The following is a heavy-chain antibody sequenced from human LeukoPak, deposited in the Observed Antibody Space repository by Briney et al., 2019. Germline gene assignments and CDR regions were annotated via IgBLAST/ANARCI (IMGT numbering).Heavy chain of an antibody. J-gene: IGHJ3*02. CDR3: AREESSKDDAFDI. Sequence: GGSLRLSCAASGFTFSSYAMHWGRQAPGKGLEWVAVISYDGSNKYYADSVKGRFTISRDNSKNTLYLQMNSLRAEDTAVYYCAREESSKDDAFDIWGQGTMVTVSS. CDR1: GFTFSSYA. CDR2: ISYDGSNK. V-gene: IGHV3-30-3*01. D-gene: IGHD2-2*01.